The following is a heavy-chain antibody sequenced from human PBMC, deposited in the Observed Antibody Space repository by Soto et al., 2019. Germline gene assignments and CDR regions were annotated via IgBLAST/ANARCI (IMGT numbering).Heavy chain of an antibody. J-gene: IGHJ5*02. CDR2: ITTSSAYI. V-gene: IGHV3-21*01. CDR1: GFTFNTYD. Sequence: EVQLVESGGGLVKPGGSLRLSCAASGFTFNTYDMNWVRQAPGKGLEWVSSITTSSAYIYYADSLKGRITISRNNAKNALLLQMNSLSAEDKAVYYCVRSGTARLLRHSWFDTWGQGTLVTVSS. D-gene: IGHD2-21*01. CDR3: VRSGTARLLRHSWFDT.